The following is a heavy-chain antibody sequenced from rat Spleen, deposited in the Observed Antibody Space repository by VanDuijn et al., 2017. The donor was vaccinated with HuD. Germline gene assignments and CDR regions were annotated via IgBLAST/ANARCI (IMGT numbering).Heavy chain of an antibody. CDR2: IDRASNT. J-gene: IGHJ3*01. Sequence: EVPLQESGPGLVKPSQSLSLTCSVTGYSIASSYRWTWIRKFPGSRLAWMGYIDRASNTNYNPSLKSRISITRDTSKNQFFLQVNSVTTEDTATYYCAAGRYNWNWFAYWGQGTLVTVSS. CDR3: AAGRYNWNWFAY. D-gene: IGHD1-5*01. V-gene: IGHV3-3*01. CDR1: GYSIASSYR.